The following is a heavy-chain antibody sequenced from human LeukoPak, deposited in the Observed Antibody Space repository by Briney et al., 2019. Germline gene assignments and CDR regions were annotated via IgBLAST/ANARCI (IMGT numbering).Heavy chain of an antibody. CDR3: TKELHVAVAVADYYYFYMDV. J-gene: IGHJ6*03. CDR2: INGGGNTT. V-gene: IGHV3-23*01. D-gene: IGHD6-19*01. Sequence: PGGSLRLSCAASGFAFSTFAMGWVRQSPGKGLEWLSTINGGGNTTFHADSVMGRFTISRDNSKNTLYLHMDSLRPDDTAIYYCTKELHVAVAVADYYYFYMDVWGRGTAVTVSS. CDR1: GFAFSTFA.